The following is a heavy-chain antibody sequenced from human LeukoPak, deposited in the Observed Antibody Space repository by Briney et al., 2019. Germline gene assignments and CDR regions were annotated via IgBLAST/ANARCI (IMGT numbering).Heavy chain of an antibody. CDR1: GYTFTSYD. CDR2: MNPNSGNT. V-gene: IGHV1-8*01. Sequence: ASVKVSCKASGYTFTSYDINWVRQATGQGLEWMGWMNPNSGNTGYAQKFQGRVTMTRNTSISTAYMELSSLRSEDTAVYYCARGRLTEIFGVVIYNYYYYYGMDVWGQGTTVTVSS. CDR3: ARGRLTEIFGVVIYNYYYYYGMDV. D-gene: IGHD3-3*01. J-gene: IGHJ6*02.